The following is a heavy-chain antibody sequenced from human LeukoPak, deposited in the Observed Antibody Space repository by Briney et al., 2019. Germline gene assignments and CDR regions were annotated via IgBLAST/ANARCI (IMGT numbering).Heavy chain of an antibody. V-gene: IGHV3-7*03. CDR2: KKKDGSEK. J-gene: IGHJ3*02. D-gene: IGHD3-10*01. CDR1: GLTFVSIW. Sequence: GGPLSLSFAAPGLTFVSIWLGWFRRAPGRGWGWGATKKKDGSEKYYVDSVKGRFTISRDNAKNSLYLQMDSLRAEDTAVYYCAKGDYYGSGSYHSAFDIWGQGTMVTVSS. CDR3: AKGDYYGSGSYHSAFDI.